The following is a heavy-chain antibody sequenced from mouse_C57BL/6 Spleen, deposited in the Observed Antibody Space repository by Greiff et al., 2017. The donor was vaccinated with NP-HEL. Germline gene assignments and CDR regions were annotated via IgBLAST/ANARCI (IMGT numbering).Heavy chain of an antibody. J-gene: IGHJ2*01. Sequence: VQLQQPGAELVKPGASVKLSCKASGYTFTSYWMHWVKQRPGQGLEWIGMIHPNSGSTNYNEKFKSKATLTVDKSSSTAYMQLSSLTSEDSAVYYCAREGRGSTVVATWYFDDGGQGTTLTVSS. D-gene: IGHD1-1*01. CDR1: GYTFTSYW. V-gene: IGHV1-64*01. CDR2: IHPNSGST. CDR3: AREGRGSTVVATWYFDD.